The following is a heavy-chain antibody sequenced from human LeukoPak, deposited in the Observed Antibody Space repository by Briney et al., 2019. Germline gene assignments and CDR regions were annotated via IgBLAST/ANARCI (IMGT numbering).Heavy chain of an antibody. CDR1: GGSIGSNNYY. V-gene: IGHV4-39*01. Sequence: PSETLSLTRTVSGGSIGSNNYYWGWIRQPPGKGLEWIASIYYSGSTYYNPSLKSRVTISVDTSRNQFSLKLSSVTAADTAVYHCARIAAALFIWGQGTLVTVSS. CDR3: ARIAAALFI. D-gene: IGHD6-13*01. J-gene: IGHJ4*02. CDR2: IYYSGST.